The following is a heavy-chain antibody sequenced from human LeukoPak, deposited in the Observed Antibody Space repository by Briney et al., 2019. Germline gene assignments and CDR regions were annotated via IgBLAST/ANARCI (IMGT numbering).Heavy chain of an antibody. D-gene: IGHD2-15*01. J-gene: IGHJ5*02. Sequence: SQTLSLTCALSGDIVSSNSAAWNWIRQSPSRGLEWLGRTYYRSKLYNDYAGSVRSRININPDTSKNQFSLQLNSVTPEDTAVYYCARDRSACSGGSCYRGWFDPWGQGTLVTVSS. V-gene: IGHV6-1*01. CDR2: TYYRSKLYN. CDR1: GDIVSSNSAA. CDR3: ARDRSACSGGSCYRGWFDP.